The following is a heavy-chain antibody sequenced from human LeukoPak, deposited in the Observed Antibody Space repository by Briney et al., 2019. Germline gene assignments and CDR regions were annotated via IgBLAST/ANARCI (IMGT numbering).Heavy chain of an antibody. V-gene: IGHV3-21*01. CDR2: ISSSSSYI. CDR3: ARGALYQYYLDYWG. D-gene: IGHD4-17*01. CDR1: GFTFSSYS. Sequence: GGSLRLSCAASGFTFSSYSMNWVRQAPGKGLEWVSSISSSSSYIYYADSVKGRFTISRDNAKNSLYLQMNSLRAEDTAVYYCARGALYQYYLDYWGWGQGTLVTVSS. J-gene: IGHJ4*02.